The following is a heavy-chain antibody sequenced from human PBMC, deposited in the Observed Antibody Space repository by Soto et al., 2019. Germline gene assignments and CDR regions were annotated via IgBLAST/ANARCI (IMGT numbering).Heavy chain of an antibody. CDR3: ATGSGYYPRRFEY. CDR2: ISGSGGST. Sequence: PGGSLRRSCAASGFTFSSYAMSWVRQAPGEGLEWVSAISGSGGSTYYADSVKGRFTISRDNSKNTLYLQMNSLRAEDTAVYYCATGSGYYPRRFEYWGQGTLVTVSS. D-gene: IGHD3-22*01. J-gene: IGHJ4*02. CDR1: GFTFSSYA. V-gene: IGHV3-23*01.